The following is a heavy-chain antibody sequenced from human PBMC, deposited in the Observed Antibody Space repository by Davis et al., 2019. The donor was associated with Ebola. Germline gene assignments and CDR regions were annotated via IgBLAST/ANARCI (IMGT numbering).Heavy chain of an antibody. CDR1: GGSISSSNW. CDR2: IYHNGST. D-gene: IGHD6-13*01. Sequence: MPSETLSLTCAVSGGSISSSNWWSWVRQPPGKGLEWIGEIYHNGSTNYNPSLKSRVTISVDKSKNQFSLKLSSVTAADTAVYYCASGRSIAAAGFDYWGQGTLVTVSS. CDR3: ASGRSIAAAGFDY. J-gene: IGHJ4*02. V-gene: IGHV4-4*02.